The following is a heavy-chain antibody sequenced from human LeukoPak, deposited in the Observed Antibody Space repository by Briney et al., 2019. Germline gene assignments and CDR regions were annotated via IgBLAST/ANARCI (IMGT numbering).Heavy chain of an antibody. Sequence: ASVKVSCKASGYTFTGNYLHWVRQAPGQGLEWMGWINTNNGGTSYAQTFLGRVTMTRDTSISTAYLELVSLRFDDTAVYYCARGAVGMLGPNNPFDYWGQGTLVTLSS. V-gene: IGHV1-2*02. J-gene: IGHJ4*02. D-gene: IGHD1-26*01. CDR3: ARGAVGMLGPNNPFDY. CDR2: INTNNGGT. CDR1: GYTFTGNY.